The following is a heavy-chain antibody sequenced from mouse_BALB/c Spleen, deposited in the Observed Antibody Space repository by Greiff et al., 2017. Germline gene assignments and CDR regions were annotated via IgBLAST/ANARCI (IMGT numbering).Heavy chain of an antibody. Sequence: QVQLKESGPGLVAPSQSLSITCTVSGFSLTSYGVHWVRQPPGKGLEWLGVIWAGGSTNYNSALMSRLSISTDNSKSQVFLKMNSLQTDDTAMYYCARGGPRLRYYSMDYWGQGTSVTVSS. CDR3: ARGGPRLRYYSMDY. V-gene: IGHV2-9*02. J-gene: IGHJ4*01. D-gene: IGHD1-1*01. CDR1: GFSLTSYG. CDR2: IWAGGST.